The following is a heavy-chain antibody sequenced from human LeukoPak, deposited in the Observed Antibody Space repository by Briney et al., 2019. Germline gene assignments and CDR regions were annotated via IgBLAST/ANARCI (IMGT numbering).Heavy chain of an antibody. Sequence: SETLSLTCTVSGGSISSYSWSWIRQPPGKGLEWIGYIYYSGSTNYNPSLKSRVTISVDTSKNQFSLKLSSVTAADTAVYYCARLGRDGYNYYFDYWGQGTLVTVSS. CDR3: ARLGRDGYNYYFDY. CDR1: GGSISSYS. D-gene: IGHD5-24*01. J-gene: IGHJ4*02. V-gene: IGHV4-59*08. CDR2: IYYSGST.